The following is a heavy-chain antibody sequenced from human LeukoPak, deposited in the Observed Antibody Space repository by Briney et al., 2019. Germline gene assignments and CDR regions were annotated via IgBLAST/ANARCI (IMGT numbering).Heavy chain of an antibody. V-gene: IGHV3-9*03. D-gene: IGHD3-10*01. CDR3: AKNRRRGYFGSGSNFDY. Sequence: PGRSLRLSCVASGFTFDDYAMHWVRQAPGKGLEWVSGISWNSGSIAYADSVKGRFTISRDNAKNSLYLQMNSLRAEDMAFYYCAKNRRRGYFGSGSNFDYWGQGTLVTVSS. CDR2: ISWNSGSI. J-gene: IGHJ4*02. CDR1: GFTFDDYA.